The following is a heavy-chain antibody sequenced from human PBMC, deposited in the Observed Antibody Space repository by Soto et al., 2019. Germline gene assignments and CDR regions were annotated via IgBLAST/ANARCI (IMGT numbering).Heavy chain of an antibody. Sequence: GGSLRLSCAASGFTFSSYAMSWVRQAPGKGLEWVSAISGSGGSTYHADSVKGRLTISRDNSKKKLYLQMNSLRAEDTAVYYCARFYCSSTSCYAPVGYYYGMDVWGQGTTVTVSS. J-gene: IGHJ6*02. CDR3: ARFYCSSTSCYAPVGYYYGMDV. CDR2: ISGSGGST. V-gene: IGHV3-23*01. D-gene: IGHD2-2*01. CDR1: GFTFSSYA.